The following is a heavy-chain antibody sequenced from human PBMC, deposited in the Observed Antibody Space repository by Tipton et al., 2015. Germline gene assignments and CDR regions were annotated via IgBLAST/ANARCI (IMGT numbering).Heavy chain of an antibody. V-gene: IGHV4-59*01. CDR2: ISYNGST. CDR1: GASISSYS. CDR3: ARSWIQRSYYYYSGLDV. J-gene: IGHJ6*02. D-gene: IGHD5-18*01. Sequence: TLSLTCTVSGASISSYSWSWIRQPPGKGLEWMGYISYNGSTNYNPSLKSRVTISVDTSKNQFSLKLSSVTAADTAVYYCARSWIQRSYYYYSGLDVWGQGTTVTVS.